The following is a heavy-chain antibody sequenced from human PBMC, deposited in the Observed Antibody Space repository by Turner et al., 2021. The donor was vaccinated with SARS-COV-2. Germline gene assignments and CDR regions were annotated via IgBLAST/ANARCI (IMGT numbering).Heavy chain of an antibody. Sequence: QLQLQESGPGLVKPSETLSLTCTVSGGSISSSRYYWGWIRQPPGKGLEWIGSIYYSGSTYYNPSLKSRVTISVDTSKNQFSLKLSSVIAADTAVYYCAGEVVVLTTTHYGMDVWGQGTTVTVSS. CDR1: GGSISSSRYY. D-gene: IGHD1-26*01. V-gene: IGHV4-39*01. CDR2: IYYSGST. CDR3: AGEVVVLTTTHYGMDV. J-gene: IGHJ6*02.